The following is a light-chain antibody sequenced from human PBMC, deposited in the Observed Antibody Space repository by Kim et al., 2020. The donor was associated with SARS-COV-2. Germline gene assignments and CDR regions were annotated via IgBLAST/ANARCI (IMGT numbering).Light chain of an antibody. V-gene: IGLV7-46*01. CDR3: LLSYSGAWV. CDR2: EIS. CDR1: TGTVTSNHY. J-gene: IGLJ3*02. Sequence: PGETVTLTCGSSTGTVTSNHYPYWFQQKPGHAPRTLIYEISNKRSWTPARFSGSLLGGKAALTLSGAQPEDEAEYYCLLSYSGAWVFGGGTQLTVL.